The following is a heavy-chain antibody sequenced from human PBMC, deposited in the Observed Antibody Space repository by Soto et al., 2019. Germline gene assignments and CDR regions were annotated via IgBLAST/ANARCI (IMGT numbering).Heavy chain of an antibody. CDR2: IYHSGST. Sequence: PSETLSLTCAVSGGSISSGGYSWSWIRQPPGKGLEWIGYIYHSGSTYYNPSLKSRVTISVDRSKNQFSLKLSSVTAADTAVYYCARYSGYGKYGMDVWGQGTTV. CDR3: ARYSGYGKYGMDV. D-gene: IGHD5-12*01. CDR1: GGSISSGGYS. J-gene: IGHJ6*02. V-gene: IGHV4-30-2*01.